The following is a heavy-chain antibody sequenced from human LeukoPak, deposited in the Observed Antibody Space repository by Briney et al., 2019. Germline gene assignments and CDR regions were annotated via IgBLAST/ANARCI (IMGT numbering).Heavy chain of an antibody. CDR2: IYYSGST. V-gene: IGHV4-61*08. CDR1: GGSISSGDYY. CDR3: ARVLDSSGYYGAFGI. J-gene: IGHJ3*02. D-gene: IGHD3-22*01. Sequence: SETLSLTCTVSGGSISSGDYYWSWVRQPPGKGLEWIGYIYYSGSTNNNPSLRSRVTISVDTSKNQFSLKLSSVTAADTAVYYCARVLDSSGYYGAFGIWGQGTMVTVSS.